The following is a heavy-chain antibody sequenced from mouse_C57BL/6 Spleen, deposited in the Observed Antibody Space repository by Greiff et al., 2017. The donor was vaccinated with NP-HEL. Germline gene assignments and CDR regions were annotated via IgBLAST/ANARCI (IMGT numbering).Heavy chain of an antibody. CDR3: ARHSYAMDY. Sequence: VKLMESGAELVRPGTSVKVSCKASGYAFTNYLIEWVKQRPGQGLEWIGVINPGSGGTNYNEKFKGKATLTADKSSSTAYMQLSSLTSEDSAVYFCARHSYAMDYWGQGTSVTVSS. J-gene: IGHJ4*01. V-gene: IGHV1-54*01. CDR2: INPGSGGT. CDR1: GYAFTNYL.